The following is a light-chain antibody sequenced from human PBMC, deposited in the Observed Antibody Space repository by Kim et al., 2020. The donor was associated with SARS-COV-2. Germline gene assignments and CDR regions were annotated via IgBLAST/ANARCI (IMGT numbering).Light chain of an antibody. CDR3: QAWDSRV. CDR1: KLGDKY. J-gene: IGLJ3*02. V-gene: IGLV3-1*01. CDR2: QDN. Sequence: SYELTQPPSVSVSPGQTASITCSGDKLGDKYICWYQQKPGQSPVLVIYQDNKRPSGIPERFSGSNSGNTATLTISGTQAMDEADYFCQAWDSRVFGGGT.